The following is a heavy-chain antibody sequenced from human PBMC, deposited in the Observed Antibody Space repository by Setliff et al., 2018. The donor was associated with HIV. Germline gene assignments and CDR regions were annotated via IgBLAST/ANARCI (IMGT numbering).Heavy chain of an antibody. D-gene: IGHD3-3*01. J-gene: IGHJ4*02. V-gene: IGHV4-39*07. CDR1: AGSIRSSTYY. Sequence: SETLSLTCTVSAGSIRSSTYYWAWVRQPPGKGLEWIGTIYYSGSTNYNPSLTSRVTITADTSRNQFSLKLTSVTAADTAIYYCARGVNFDYWGQGTQVTVSS. CDR2: IYYSGST. CDR3: ARGVNFDY.